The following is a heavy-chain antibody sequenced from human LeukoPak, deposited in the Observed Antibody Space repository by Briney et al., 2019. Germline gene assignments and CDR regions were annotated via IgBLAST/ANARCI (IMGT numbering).Heavy chain of an antibody. J-gene: IGHJ4*02. CDR2: INPNSGGT. CDR1: GYTFTGYY. D-gene: IGHD3-22*01. Sequence: GASVKVSCKASGYTFTGYYMHWVRQAPGQGLEGMGWINPNSGGTNYAQKFQGRVTMTRDTPISTAYMELSRLRSDGTAVYYCARDLSRAITMIVGDYWGQGTLVTVSS. V-gene: IGHV1-2*02. CDR3: ARDLSRAITMIVGDY.